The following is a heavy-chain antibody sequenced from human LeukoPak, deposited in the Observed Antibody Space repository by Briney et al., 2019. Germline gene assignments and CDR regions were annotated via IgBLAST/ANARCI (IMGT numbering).Heavy chain of an antibody. V-gene: IGHV4-34*01. D-gene: IGHD3-10*01. CDR2: INHSGST. CDR3: ARGLWFGELLS. J-gene: IGHJ4*02. Sequence: PSETLSLTCAVYGGSFSGYYWSWIRQPPGKGLEWIGEINHSGSTNYNPSLKSRVTISVDTSKNQFSLKLSSVTAADTAVYYCARGLWFGELLSWGQGTLVTVSS. CDR1: GGSFSGYY.